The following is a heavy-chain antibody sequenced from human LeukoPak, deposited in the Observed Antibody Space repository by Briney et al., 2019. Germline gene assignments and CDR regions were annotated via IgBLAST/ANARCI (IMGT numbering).Heavy chain of an antibody. D-gene: IGHD6-19*01. CDR2: INHSGST. CDR1: GGSFSGYY. J-gene: IGHJ4*02. V-gene: IGHV4-34*01. CDR3: ARWGSGWYYFDY. Sequence: PSETLSLTCAVYGGSFSGYYWSWIRQPPGKGLEWIGEINHSGSTNYNPSLKSRVTISVDTSKNQSSLKLSSVTAADTAVYYCARWGSGWYYFDYWGQGTLVTVSS.